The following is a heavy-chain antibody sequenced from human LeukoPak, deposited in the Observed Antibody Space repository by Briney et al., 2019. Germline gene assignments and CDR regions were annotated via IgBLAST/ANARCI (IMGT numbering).Heavy chain of an antibody. CDR1: VFTFSSYA. CDR3: AKDGDSSSSADAFDI. V-gene: IGHV3-23*01. J-gene: IGHJ3*02. D-gene: IGHD6-6*01. Sequence: PGGSLRLSCAASVFTFSSYAMSWVRQAPGKGLEWVSAISGSGGSTYYADSVKGRFTISRDNSKNTLYLQKNSLRAEDTAVYYCAKDGDSSSSADAFDIWGQGTMVTVS. CDR2: ISGSGGST.